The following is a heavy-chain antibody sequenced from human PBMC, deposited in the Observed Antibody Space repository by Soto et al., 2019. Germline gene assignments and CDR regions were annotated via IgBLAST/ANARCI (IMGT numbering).Heavy chain of an antibody. CDR2: ISSDERST. D-gene: IGHD1-26*01. CDR3: VKDRWVDY. CDR1: GFSFSSYA. J-gene: IGHJ4*02. Sequence: GGSLRLSCSVSGFSFSSYAIHWVRQAPGKGLQYVSSISSDERSTYYADSVKGRFTIPRDNSKNTLYLQMSSLRAEDTAVYYCVKDRWVDYWGQGTLVTVSS. V-gene: IGHV3-64D*06.